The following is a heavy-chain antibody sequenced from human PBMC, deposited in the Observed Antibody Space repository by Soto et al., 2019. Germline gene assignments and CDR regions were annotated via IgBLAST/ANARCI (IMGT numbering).Heavy chain of an antibody. CDR3: ARDYRAARPTFGYYYYGMDV. V-gene: IGHV4-4*07. CDR1: GGPISSYY. CDR2: IYTSGST. D-gene: IGHD6-6*01. J-gene: IGHJ6*02. Sequence: PSETLSLTCTVSGGPISSYYWSWIRQPAGKGLEWIGRIYTSGSTNYNPSLKSRVTMSVDTSKNQFSLKLSSVTAADTAVYYCARDYRAARPTFGYYYYGMDVWGQGTTVTVSS.